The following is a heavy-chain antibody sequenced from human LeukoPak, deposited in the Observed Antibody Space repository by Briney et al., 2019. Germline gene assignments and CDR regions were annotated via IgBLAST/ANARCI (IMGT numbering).Heavy chain of an antibody. Sequence: PGGSLRLSCAASGFTFSSYWMSWVRQAPGKGLEWVANIKQDGSEKYYVDSVKGRFTISRDNAKNLLYLQMNSLRAEDTAVYYCARVLGELNYYYYGMDVWGQGTTVTVSS. CDR3: ARVLGELNYYYYGMDV. CDR2: IKQDGSEK. D-gene: IGHD3-10*01. CDR1: GFTFSSYW. J-gene: IGHJ6*02. V-gene: IGHV3-7*01.